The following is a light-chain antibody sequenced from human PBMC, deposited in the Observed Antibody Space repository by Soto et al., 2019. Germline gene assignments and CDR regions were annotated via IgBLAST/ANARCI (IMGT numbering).Light chain of an antibody. J-gene: IGKJ1*01. V-gene: IGKV1-5*03. Sequence: DIQMAQSPSTLSGSVGDRVTITCRPSQTISSWLAWYQQKPGKAPTLLIYKASTIKSGVPSRFSGSGSGTEFTLTISSLQPDDFATYYCQHYNSYSEAFGQGTKVDIK. CDR2: KAS. CDR3: QHYNSYSEA. CDR1: QTISSW.